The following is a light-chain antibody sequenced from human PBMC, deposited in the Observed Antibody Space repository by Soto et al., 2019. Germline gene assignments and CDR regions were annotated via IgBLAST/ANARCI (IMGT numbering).Light chain of an antibody. Sequence: QSVLTQPPSASGTPGQRVTISCSGRFSNIGSNYVYWYQQLPGTAPKLLIFTNDQRTSGVPDRFSGSKSGTSASLAISGLRSEDEADYYCAVWDDSLRGWVFGGGTKLTVL. CDR3: AVWDDSLRGWV. V-gene: IGLV1-47*02. CDR2: TND. CDR1: FSNIGSNY. J-gene: IGLJ3*02.